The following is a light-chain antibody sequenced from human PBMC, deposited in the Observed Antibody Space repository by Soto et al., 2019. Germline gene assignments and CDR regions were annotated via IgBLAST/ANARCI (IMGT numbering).Light chain of an antibody. CDR1: SSDVGAYDY. Sequence: QSALTQPASVSGSPGQSITISCTGTSSDVGAYDYVSWYQQHPRKAPKLMIYDVSDRPSEVSNRFSGSKSGNTASLTISGLQAEDEADYYCSSYTSTSTLVFGGGTKLTV. J-gene: IGLJ2*01. CDR2: DVS. V-gene: IGLV2-14*01. CDR3: SSYTSTSTLV.